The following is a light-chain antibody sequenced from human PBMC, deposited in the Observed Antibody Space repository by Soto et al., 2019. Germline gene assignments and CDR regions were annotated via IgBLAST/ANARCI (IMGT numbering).Light chain of an antibody. V-gene: IGKV3-20*01. CDR1: QSVSRSY. J-gene: IGKJ1*01. CDR2: GAS. Sequence: EIVLTQSPGTLSLSPGERATLSCRASQSVSRSYLAWYQQKPGQAPRLLIYGASFGATGIPDRFSGSGSGTDFTLTISRLDPEDFAVFYCQQYGSSPWTFGQGTKVEIK. CDR3: QQYGSSPWT.